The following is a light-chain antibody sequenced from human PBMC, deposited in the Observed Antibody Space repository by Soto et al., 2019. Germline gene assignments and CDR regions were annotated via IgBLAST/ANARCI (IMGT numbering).Light chain of an antibody. CDR1: QSVSSSY. V-gene: IGKV3-20*01. CDR2: GAS. J-gene: IGKJ5*01. CDR3: QQFHNWPPIT. Sequence: EIVLTQSPGTLSLSPGGRATLSCRASQSVSSSYLAWYQQKPGQAPRLLIYGASSRATGIPARFSGSGSGTEFTLTISSLQSEDFAVYYCQQFHNWPPITFGQGTRLEIK.